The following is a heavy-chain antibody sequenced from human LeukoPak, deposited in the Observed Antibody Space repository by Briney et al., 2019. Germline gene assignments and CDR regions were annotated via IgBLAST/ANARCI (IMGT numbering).Heavy chain of an antibody. J-gene: IGHJ4*02. V-gene: IGHV3-23*01. CDR1: GGSISSDY. CDR2: ISGSGGST. CDR3: AKVRIAAAVNFG. Sequence: ETLSLTCTVSGGSISSDYWSWIRQPPGKGLEWVSAISGSGGSTYYADSVKGRFTISRDNSKNTLYLQMNSLRAEDTAVYYCAKVRIAAAVNFGWGQGTLVSVSS. D-gene: IGHD6-13*01.